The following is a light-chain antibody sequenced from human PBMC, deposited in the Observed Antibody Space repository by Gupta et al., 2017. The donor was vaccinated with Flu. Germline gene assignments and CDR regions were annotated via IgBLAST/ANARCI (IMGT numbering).Light chain of an antibody. CDR2: GAS. CDR1: QSVSST. Sequence: VTLSVSPGERATLSCRASQSVSSTLAWYQQKPGQAPRLLIYGASTRATGIPARFSGSGSGTEFTLTISSLQSEDFAVYYCQQYNNWPPLTFGGGTKVEIK. CDR3: QQYNNWPPLT. V-gene: IGKV3-15*01. J-gene: IGKJ4*01.